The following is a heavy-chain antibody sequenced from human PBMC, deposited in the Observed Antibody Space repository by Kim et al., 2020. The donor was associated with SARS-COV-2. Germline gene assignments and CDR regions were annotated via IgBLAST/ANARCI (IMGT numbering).Heavy chain of an antibody. V-gene: IGHV3-30*02. CDR3: AKDYVGAYAFDI. Sequence: YYADSVKGRFTISRDNSKNTLYLQMNSLRAEDTAVYYCAKDYVGAYAFDIWGQGTMVTVSS. J-gene: IGHJ3*02. D-gene: IGHD1-26*01.